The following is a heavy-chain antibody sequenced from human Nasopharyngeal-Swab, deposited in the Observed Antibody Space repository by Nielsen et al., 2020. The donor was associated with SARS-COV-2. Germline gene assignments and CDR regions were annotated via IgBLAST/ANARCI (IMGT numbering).Heavy chain of an antibody. CDR2: IKSKTDGGTT. CDR3: TTDLHDYDDYDY. J-gene: IGHJ4*02. Sequence: GESLKISCAASGFTFSNAWMSWVRQAPGKGLEWVGRIKSKTDGGTTDYAAPVKGSFTISRDDSKTTLYLQMNSLKTEDTAVYYCTTDLHDYDDYDYWGQGTLVTVSS. V-gene: IGHV3-15*01. CDR1: GFTFSNAW. D-gene: IGHD4-17*01.